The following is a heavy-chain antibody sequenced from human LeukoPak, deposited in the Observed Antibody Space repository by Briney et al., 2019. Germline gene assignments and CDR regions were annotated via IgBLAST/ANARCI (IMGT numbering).Heavy chain of an antibody. V-gene: IGHV1-8*01. CDR1: GYTFTSYD. D-gene: IGHD2-2*01. CDR2: MNPNSGNT. CDR3: ARETAAAHFDY. Sequence: ASVKVSCKASGYTFTSYDINWVRQATGQGLEWMGWMNPNSGNTGYARKFQGRVTMTRDTSISTAYMELSRLRSDDTAVYYCARETAAAHFDYWGQGTLVTVSS. J-gene: IGHJ4*02.